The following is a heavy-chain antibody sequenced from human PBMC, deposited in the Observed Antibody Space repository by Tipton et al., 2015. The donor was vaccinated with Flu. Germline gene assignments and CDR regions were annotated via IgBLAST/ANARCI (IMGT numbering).Heavy chain of an antibody. CDR1: GGSISSSSYY. V-gene: IGHV4-39*07. D-gene: IGHD3-16*02. J-gene: IGHJ5*02. CDR3: ARSYYYDYVWGSYRPNWFDP. Sequence: LRLSCTVSGGSISSSSYYWGWIRQPPGKGLEWIGSIYYSGSTYYNPSLKSRVTISVDTSKNQFSLKLSSVTAADTAVYHCARSYYYDYVWGSYRPNWFDPWGQGTLVTVSS. CDR2: IYYSGST.